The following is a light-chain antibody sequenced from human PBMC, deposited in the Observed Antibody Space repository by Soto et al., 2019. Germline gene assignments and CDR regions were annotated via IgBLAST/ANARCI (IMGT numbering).Light chain of an antibody. CDR1: SSNIGSNT. CDR2: SDN. J-gene: IGLJ2*01. CDR3: AAWYASLSGVV. Sequence: QSVLTQPPSASGTPGQRVTISCSGSSSNIGSNTVNWYQQLPGTAPKLLTYSDNQRPSGVPDRFSGSKSGTSASLAISGLQSEDEADYYCAAWYASLSGVVFGGGTKLTVL. V-gene: IGLV1-44*01.